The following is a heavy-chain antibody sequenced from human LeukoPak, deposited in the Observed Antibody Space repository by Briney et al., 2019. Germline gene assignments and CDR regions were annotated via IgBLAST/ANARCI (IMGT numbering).Heavy chain of an antibody. CDR1: GGSISSYY. CDR3: ARHQLDYCSSTSCYAGKVAWFDP. V-gene: IGHV4-59*08. J-gene: IGHJ5*02. Sequence: PSETLSPTCTVSGGSISSYYWSWIRQPPGKGLEWIGYIYYSGSTNYNPSLKSRVTISVDTSKNQFSLKLSSVTAADTAVYYCARHQLDYCSSTSCYAGKVAWFDPWGQGTLVTVSS. D-gene: IGHD2-2*01. CDR2: IYYSGST.